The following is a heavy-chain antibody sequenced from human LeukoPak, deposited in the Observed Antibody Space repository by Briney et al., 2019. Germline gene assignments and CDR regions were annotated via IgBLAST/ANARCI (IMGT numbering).Heavy chain of an antibody. V-gene: IGHV1-3*01. CDR3: TTELVN. Sequence: ASVKVSCKASGYTFTDYALHWVRQAPGQRLERMGWINPGNNNTKYSQNFQGRVFITRDTSASTAYMELSGLRSQDTAVYYCTTELVNWGQGTLVTVSP. D-gene: IGHD4-23*01. J-gene: IGHJ4*02. CDR1: GYTFTDYA. CDR2: INPGNNNT.